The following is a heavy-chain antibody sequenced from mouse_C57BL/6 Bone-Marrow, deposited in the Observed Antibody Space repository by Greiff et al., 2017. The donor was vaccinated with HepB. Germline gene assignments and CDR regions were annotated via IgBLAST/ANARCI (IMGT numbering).Heavy chain of an antibody. D-gene: IGHD2-12*01. CDR3: ARHYDVAYSAMDY. CDR1: GFSFNTYA. V-gene: IGHV10-1*01. CDR2: IRSKSNNYAT. J-gene: IGHJ4*01. Sequence: EVKLLESGGGLVQPKGSLKLSCAASGFSFNTYAMNWVRQAPGKGMEWVARIRSKSNNYATYYADSVKDRFTISRDDSESMLYLQMNNFKTEDTAMYYCARHYDVAYSAMDYGGQGTSVTVS.